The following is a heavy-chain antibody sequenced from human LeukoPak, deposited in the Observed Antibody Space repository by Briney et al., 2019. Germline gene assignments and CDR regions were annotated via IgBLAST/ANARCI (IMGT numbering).Heavy chain of an antibody. D-gene: IGHD3-10*01. CDR2: IKQDGSEK. V-gene: IGHV3-7*01. CDR3: ARDKSRMVRGADDY. CDR1: GFTFSSYW. Sequence: GGSLRLSCAASGFTFSSYWMSWVRQAPGKGLEWVANIKQDGSEKYYVDSVKGRFTISRDNAKNSLYLQMNSLRAEDTAVYYCARDKSRMVRGADDYWGQGTLVTVSS. J-gene: IGHJ4*02.